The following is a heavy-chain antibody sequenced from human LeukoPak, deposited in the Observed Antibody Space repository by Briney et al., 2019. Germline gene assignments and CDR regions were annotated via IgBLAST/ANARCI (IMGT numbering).Heavy chain of an antibody. CDR1: GGSISSYY. Sequence: SETLSLTCTVSGGSISSYYWSWIRQPPGEGLEWIGYIYYSGSTNYNPSLKSRVTISVDTSKNQFSLKLSSVTAADTAVYYCAREGATFDPWGQGTLVTVSS. J-gene: IGHJ5*02. D-gene: IGHD1-26*01. CDR3: AREGATFDP. V-gene: IGHV4-59*01. CDR2: IYYSGST.